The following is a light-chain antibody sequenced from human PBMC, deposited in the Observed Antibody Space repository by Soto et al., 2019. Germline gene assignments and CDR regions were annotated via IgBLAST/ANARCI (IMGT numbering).Light chain of an antibody. J-gene: IGLJ1*01. CDR3: ASFRSGTILV. Sequence: QSALTQPASVSGSPGQSVTISCTGPRSDIGDSNFISWYQHSPGKAPRLLIYEVNNRPSGVSRRFSGSKAVNTASLTISGLLDDDEADYFCASFRSGTILVFGSGTKLTVL. CDR2: EVN. V-gene: IGLV2-14*01. CDR1: RSDIGDSNF.